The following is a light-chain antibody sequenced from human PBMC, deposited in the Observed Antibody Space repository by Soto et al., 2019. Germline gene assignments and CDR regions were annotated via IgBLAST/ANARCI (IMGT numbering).Light chain of an antibody. CDR3: SAWDDSLTGHVV. CDR2: YDS. CDR1: SSNIGSNT. J-gene: IGLJ2*01. V-gene: IGLV1-44*01. Sequence: QPVLTQPPSASGTPGQRVTISCSGSSSNIGSNTVNWYQQVPGTAPKLLIYYDSQRPSGVPDRFSGSKSGTSASLAISGLQSEDEADYYCSAWDDSLTGHVVFGGGTKVTVL.